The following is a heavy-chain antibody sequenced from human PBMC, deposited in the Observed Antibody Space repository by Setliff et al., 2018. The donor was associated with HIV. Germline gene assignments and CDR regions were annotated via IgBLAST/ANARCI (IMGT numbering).Heavy chain of an antibody. J-gene: IGHJ4*02. D-gene: IGHD1-26*01. CDR3: ARGSQWELLPYFDY. Sequence: PSETLSLTCTVSGGSMSSSSYYWGWIRQPPGKGLEWIGSIYYSGSTYYNPSLKSRGTISVDTSKNQFSLKLSSVTAADTAVFYCARGSQWELLPYFDYWGQGTLVTVSS. CDR1: GGSMSSSSYY. V-gene: IGHV4-39*07. CDR2: IYYSGST.